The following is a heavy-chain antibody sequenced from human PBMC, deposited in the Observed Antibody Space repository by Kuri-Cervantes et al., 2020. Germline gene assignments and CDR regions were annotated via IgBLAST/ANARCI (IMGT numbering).Heavy chain of an antibody. CDR2: IKSKTDGGTT. J-gene: IGHJ4*02. CDR1: GFTFSNAW. Sequence: GESLKISCAASGFTFSNAWMSWVRQAPGKGLEWVGRIKSKTDGGTTDYAAPVKGRFTISRDDSKNTLYLQMNSLKTEDTAVYYCFSTSYYFGYWGQGTLVTVSS. V-gene: IGHV3-15*01. D-gene: IGHD2-2*01. CDR3: FSTSYYFGY.